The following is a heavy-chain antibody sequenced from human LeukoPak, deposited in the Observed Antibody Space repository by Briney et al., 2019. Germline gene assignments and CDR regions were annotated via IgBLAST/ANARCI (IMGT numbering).Heavy chain of an antibody. V-gene: IGHV3-73*01. CDR1: GFTFSVSA. D-gene: IGHD6-13*01. CDR3: TRVGAADDN. CDR2: IRSKAYSYAT. Sequence: WGSLKLSCVGSGFTFSVSAMHWVRQASGKGLEWVGRIRSKAYSYATEYAASVKGRFTISRDDSKNTAYLQMNSLKTEDTAVYYCTRVGAADDNWGQGTLVTVSS. J-gene: IGHJ4*02.